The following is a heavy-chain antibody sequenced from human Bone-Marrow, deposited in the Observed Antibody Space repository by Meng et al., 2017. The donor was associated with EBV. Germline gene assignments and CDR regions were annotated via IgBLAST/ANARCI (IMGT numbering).Heavy chain of an antibody. J-gene: IGHJ4*02. CDR1: GFNFNAYA. D-gene: IGHD2-15*01. CDR2: ISYDGSNQ. V-gene: IGHV3-30-3*01. CDR3: ARISSKPKWQSVGY. Sequence: QVHLVESXXXXXQXXMXXRLSCAASGFNFNAYAMHWFRQAPGKGPEWVAVISYDGSNQYYADSVKGRFTISRDNSMNTLYLQMNSLRHEDTAMYYCARISSKPKWQSVGYWGQGTLVTVAS.